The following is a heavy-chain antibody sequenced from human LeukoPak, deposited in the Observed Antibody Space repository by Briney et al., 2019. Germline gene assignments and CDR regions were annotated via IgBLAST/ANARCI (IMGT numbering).Heavy chain of an antibody. D-gene: IGHD3-10*01. V-gene: IGHV4-59*01. CDR1: GGSISSYY. CDR2: IYYSGST. CDR3: ARELWANDAFDI. J-gene: IGHJ3*02. Sequence: PSETLSLTCTVSGGSISSYYWSWIRQPPGKGLEWIGYIYYSGSTNCNPSLKSRVTISVDTSKNQFSLKLSSVTAADTAVYYCARELWANDAFDIWGQGTMVTVSS.